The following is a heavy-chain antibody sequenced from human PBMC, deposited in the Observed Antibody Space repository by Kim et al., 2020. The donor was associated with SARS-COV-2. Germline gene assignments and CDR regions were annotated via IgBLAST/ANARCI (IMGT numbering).Heavy chain of an antibody. J-gene: IGHJ6*02. Sequence: ASVKVSCKASGYTFTSYAMHWVRQAPGQRLEWMGWINAGNGNTKYSQKFHGRVTITRDTSASTAYMELSSLRSEDTAVYYCARDLLIRTPVMDVWGQGTTVTVSS. CDR2: INAGNGNT. V-gene: IGHV1-3*01. CDR1: GYTFTSYA. CDR3: ARDLLIRTPVMDV. D-gene: IGHD2-15*01.